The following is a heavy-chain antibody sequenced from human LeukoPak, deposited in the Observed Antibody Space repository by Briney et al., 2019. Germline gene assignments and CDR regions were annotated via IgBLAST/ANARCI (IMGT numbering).Heavy chain of an antibody. CDR3: ARDWTDSSGYLYAFDI. CDR1: GGTFSSYA. J-gene: IGHJ3*02. Sequence: ASVKVSCKASGGTFSSYAISWVRQAPGQGLEWMGRIIPIFGTANYAQKFQGRVTITTDESTSTAYMELSSLRSEDTAVYYCARDWTDSSGYLYAFDIWGQGTTVTVSS. D-gene: IGHD3-22*01. V-gene: IGHV1-69*05. CDR2: IIPIFGTA.